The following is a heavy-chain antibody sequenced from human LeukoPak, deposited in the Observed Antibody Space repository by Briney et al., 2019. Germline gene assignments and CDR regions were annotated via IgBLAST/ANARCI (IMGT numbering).Heavy chain of an antibody. D-gene: IGHD4-17*01. CDR2: IKKDGSEK. Sequence: GGSLRPSCAASGFTFSSYWMSWVRQAPGKGLEWVANIKKDGSEKYYVDSVKGRFTISRDNAKNSLYLQMNSLRAEDTAVYYCARYSLWFHGDYTPWDYWGQGTLVTVSS. J-gene: IGHJ4*02. CDR1: GFTFSSYW. CDR3: ARYSLWFHGDYTPWDY. V-gene: IGHV3-7*01.